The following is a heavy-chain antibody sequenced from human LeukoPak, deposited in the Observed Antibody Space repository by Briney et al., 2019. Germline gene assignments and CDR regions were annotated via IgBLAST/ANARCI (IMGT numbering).Heavy chain of an antibody. CDR3: ASGAEGWNY. Sequence: GGSLRLSCAASGFTFSSYDMHWVRQVTGKGPEWVSGIGKSGHTYYAGSVKGRFTISRENAKNSLYLQMNDLRAGDTAVYYCASGAEGWNYWGQGTLVTVSS. J-gene: IGHJ4*02. CDR1: GFTFSSYD. D-gene: IGHD2-15*01. V-gene: IGHV3-13*01. CDR2: IGKSGHT.